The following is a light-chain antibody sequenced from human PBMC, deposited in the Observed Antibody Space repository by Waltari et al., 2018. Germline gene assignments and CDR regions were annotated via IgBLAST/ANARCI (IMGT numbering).Light chain of an antibody. CDR3: SSYAGSNNAFV. J-gene: IGLJ1*01. CDR1: RSAVGCYNY. CDR2: EVS. Sequence: QSALTQPPSASGSPGQSVTIPCTGTRSAVGCYNYVSWYQQYPGKAPKLMIYEVSKRPSGVPDRFSGSKSGNTASLTVSGLQAEDEADYYCSSYAGSNNAFVFGTGTKVTVL. V-gene: IGLV2-8*01.